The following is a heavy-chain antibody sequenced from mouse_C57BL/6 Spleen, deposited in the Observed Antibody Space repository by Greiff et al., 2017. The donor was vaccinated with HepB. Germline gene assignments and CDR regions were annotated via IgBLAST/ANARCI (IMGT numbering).Heavy chain of an antibody. J-gene: IGHJ2*01. CDR2: IDPETGGT. CDR1: GYTFTDYE. D-gene: IGHD4-1*01. V-gene: IGHV1-15*01. Sequence: VQLVESGAELVRPGASVTLSCKASGYTFTDYEMHWVKQTPVHGLEWIGAIDPETGGTAYNQKFKGKAILTADKSSSTAYMELRSLTSEDSAVYYCTRHWDASFDYWGQGTTLTVSS. CDR3: TRHWDASFDY.